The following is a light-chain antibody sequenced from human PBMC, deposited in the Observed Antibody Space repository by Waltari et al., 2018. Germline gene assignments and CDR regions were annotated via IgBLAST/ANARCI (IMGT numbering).Light chain of an antibody. CDR1: QSVSSY. CDR3: QQRSNWQRT. Sequence: DIVLTQSPATLSLSPGARATLSCRASQSVSSYLAWYQQKPGQAPGLLIYDASNRATGIPARFSGSGSGTDFALTISSLEPEDFAVYYCQQRSNWQRTFGQGTRVEIK. V-gene: IGKV3-11*01. CDR2: DAS. J-gene: IGKJ5*01.